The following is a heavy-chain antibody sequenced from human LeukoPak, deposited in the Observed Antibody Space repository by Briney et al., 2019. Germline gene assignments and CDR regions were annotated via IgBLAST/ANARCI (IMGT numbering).Heavy chain of an antibody. CDR2: IKSKTDGGTT. J-gene: IGHJ4*02. D-gene: IGHD3-22*01. CDR3: TTETSYYYDSSGYYASGQLGY. Sequence: TPGGSLRLSCAASGFTFSNARMSWVRQAPGKGLEWVGRIKSKTDGGTTDYAAPVKGRFTISRDDSKNTLYLQMNSLKTEDTAVYYCTTETSYYYDSSGYYASGQLGYWGQGTLVTVSS. V-gene: IGHV3-15*01. CDR1: GFTFSNAR.